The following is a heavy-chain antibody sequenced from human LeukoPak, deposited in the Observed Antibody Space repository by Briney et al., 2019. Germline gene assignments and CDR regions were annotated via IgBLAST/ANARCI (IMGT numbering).Heavy chain of an antibody. D-gene: IGHD3-10*01. CDR1: GFTFSSYW. J-gene: IGHJ3*02. V-gene: IGHV3-7*01. CDR3: ARVRGDELLWFDAFDI. CDR2: IKQDGSEK. Sequence: PGGSLRLSCAASGFTFSSYWMSWVRQAPGKGLEWVANIKQDGSEKYYVDSVKGRFTISRDNAKNSLYLQMNSLRAGDTAVYYCARVRGDELLWFDAFDIWGQGTMVTVSS.